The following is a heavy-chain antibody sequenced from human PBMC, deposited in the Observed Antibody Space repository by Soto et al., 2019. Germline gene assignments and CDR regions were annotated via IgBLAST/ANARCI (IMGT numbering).Heavy chain of an antibody. Sequence: SETLSLTCTVSGGSISSYYWSWIRQPPGKGLEWIGYIYHSGSTYYDPSLKSRVTISVDRSKNQFSLKLSSVTAADTAVYYCAAGGGLPRYYWGQGTLVTVS. CDR3: AAGGGLPRYY. CDR1: GGSISSYY. V-gene: IGHV4-59*04. D-gene: IGHD5-12*01. J-gene: IGHJ4*02. CDR2: IYHSGST.